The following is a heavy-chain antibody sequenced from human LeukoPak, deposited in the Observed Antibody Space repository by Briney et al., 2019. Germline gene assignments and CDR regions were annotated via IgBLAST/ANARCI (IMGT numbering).Heavy chain of an antibody. J-gene: IGHJ5*02. CDR3: ARVTMVRGASFRFDP. D-gene: IGHD3-10*01. V-gene: IGHV1-8*01. Sequence: ASVKVSCKASGYTFTSYGINWVRQATGQGLEWMGWMNPNSGNTGYAQKFQGRVTTTRNTSISTAYMELSSLRSEDTAVYYCARVTMVRGASFRFDPWGQGTLVTVSS. CDR1: GYTFTSYG. CDR2: MNPNSGNT.